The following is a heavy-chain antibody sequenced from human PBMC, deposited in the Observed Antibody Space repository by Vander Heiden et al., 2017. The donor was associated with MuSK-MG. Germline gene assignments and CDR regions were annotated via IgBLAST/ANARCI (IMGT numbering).Heavy chain of an antibody. J-gene: IGHJ4*02. Sequence: QVQLVQSGAEGKKPGSSVKVSCKASGGTFSSYAISWVRQAPGQGLEWMGGIIPIFGTANYAHKVQGRVTITADKSTSTAHMELRRMRSEETAVYYFAIELKVIVGAHFDYWGQGTMVTVSS. V-gene: IGHV1-69*06. D-gene: IGHD1-26*01. CDR2: IIPIFGTA. CDR3: AIELKVIVGAHFDY. CDR1: GGTFSSYA.